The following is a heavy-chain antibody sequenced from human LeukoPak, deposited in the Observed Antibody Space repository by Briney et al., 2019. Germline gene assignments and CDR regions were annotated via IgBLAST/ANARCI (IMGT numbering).Heavy chain of an antibody. CDR1: GFTFSSYW. D-gene: IGHD3-16*01. CDR2: ITQDGRMK. J-gene: IGHJ4*02. V-gene: IGHV3-30*03. Sequence: EGSLRLSCAASGFTFSSYWMTWVRQAPGKGLEWVTAITQDGRMKYFGDSVKGRFTISRDNSKNTVFLEMNSLRTEDTAVYYCARLLGDRTIYDYWGQGALVTVSS. CDR3: ARLLGDRTIYDY.